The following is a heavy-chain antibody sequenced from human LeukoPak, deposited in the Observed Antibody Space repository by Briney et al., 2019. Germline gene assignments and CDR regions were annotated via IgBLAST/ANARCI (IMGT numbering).Heavy chain of an antibody. CDR1: GFTFSSYG. V-gene: IGHV3-33*01. CDR2: IWYDGSNK. Sequence: GGSLRLSCAASGFTFSSYGMHWVRQAPGKGLEWVAVIWYDGSNKYYADSVKGRFIISRDNSKNTLYLQMNSLRAEDTAVYYCARGGDYYYYYGMDVWGQGTTVTVSS. CDR3: ARGGDYYYYYGMDV. J-gene: IGHJ6*02.